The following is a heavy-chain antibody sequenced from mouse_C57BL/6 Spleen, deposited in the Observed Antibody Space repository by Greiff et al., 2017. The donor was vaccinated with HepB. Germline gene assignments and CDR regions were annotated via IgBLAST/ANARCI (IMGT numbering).Heavy chain of an antibody. J-gene: IGHJ4*01. D-gene: IGHD4-1*01. CDR3: ARDSGTRGYAMDY. V-gene: IGHV5-4*01. CDR1: GFTFSSYA. CDR2: ISDGGSYT. Sequence: EVQRVESGGGLVKPGGSLKLSCAASGFTFSSYAMSWVRQTPEKRLEWVATISDGGSYTYYPDNVKGRFTISRDNAKNNLYLQMSHLKSEDTAMYYCARDSGTRGYAMDYWGQGTSVTVSS.